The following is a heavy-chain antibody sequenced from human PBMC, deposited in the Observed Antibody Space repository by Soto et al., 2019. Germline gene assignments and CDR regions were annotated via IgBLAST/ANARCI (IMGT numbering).Heavy chain of an antibody. V-gene: IGHV3-30*18. CDR2: ISHDGSYK. Sequence: LRLSCAASGFSFTTYVMHWVRQAPGKGLEWVAVISHDGSYKYYGDAVKGRFTISRDTSKNAVYLEMNSLRPEDAAVYYCAKGLLAIVGTTLPRDAFNIWGQGTMVTVSS. D-gene: IGHD1-26*01. J-gene: IGHJ3*02. CDR3: AKGLLAIVGTTLPRDAFNI. CDR1: GFSFTTYV.